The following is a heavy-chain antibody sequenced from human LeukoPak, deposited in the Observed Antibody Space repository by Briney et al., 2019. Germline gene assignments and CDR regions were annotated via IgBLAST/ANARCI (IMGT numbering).Heavy chain of an antibody. V-gene: IGHV4-61*02. CDR1: GGSISSGGYY. J-gene: IGHJ4*02. CDR2: ISTSGST. D-gene: IGHD1-26*01. CDR3: ARDGASSGRQLHY. Sequence: SETLSLTCTVSGGSISSGGYYWNWIRQPAGKGLEWIGRISTSGSTDYNPSLKSRVTISIDTSKNQFSLKLYSVTAADTALYYCARDGASSGRQLHYWGQGTLVTVSS.